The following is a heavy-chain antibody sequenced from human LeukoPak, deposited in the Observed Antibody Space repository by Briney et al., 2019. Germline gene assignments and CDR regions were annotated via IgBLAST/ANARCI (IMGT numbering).Heavy chain of an antibody. D-gene: IGHD6-19*01. CDR3: ARDLSHSSGWFRNWFDP. V-gene: IGHV4-59*01. CDR2: IYYSGST. Sequence: SETLSLTCTVSGGSISSYYWSWIRQPPGKGLEWIGYIYYSGSTNYNPSLKSRVTMSVDTSKNQFSLKLSSVTAADTAVYYCARDLSHSSGWFRNWFDPWGQGTLVTVSS. J-gene: IGHJ5*02. CDR1: GGSISSYY.